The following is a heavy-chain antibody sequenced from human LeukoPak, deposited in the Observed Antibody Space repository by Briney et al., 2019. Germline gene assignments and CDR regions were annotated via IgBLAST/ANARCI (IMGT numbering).Heavy chain of an antibody. D-gene: IGHD6-13*01. Sequence: GGSLRLSCAASGFTFDDYGMSWVRQAAGNGLEWVSGINWNGGSTGYADSGKGRFTISRDNAKNSLYLQMNSLRAEDTALYYCAKPSSSWYYDFQHWGQGTLVTVSS. V-gene: IGHV3-20*04. CDR3: AKPSSSWYYDFQH. CDR2: INWNGGST. CDR1: GFTFDDYG. J-gene: IGHJ1*01.